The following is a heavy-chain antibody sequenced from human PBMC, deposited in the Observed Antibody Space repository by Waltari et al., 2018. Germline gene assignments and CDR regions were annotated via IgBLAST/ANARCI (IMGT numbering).Heavy chain of an antibody. V-gene: IGHV4-59*08. CDR2: IYYTGTP. D-gene: IGHD3-22*01. J-gene: IGHJ4*02. CDR3: ARVGYDSSGYYSHFDY. CDR1: GGSISGYY. Sequence: QVQLQASGPGLVKPSETLSLTCTVSGGSISGYYWGWSRRPPGEGLDWIGSIYYTGTPNYSPSLKSRVTISVDTSKNQFSLKLNSVTATDTAVYYCARVGYDSSGYYSHFDYWGQGTLVTVSS.